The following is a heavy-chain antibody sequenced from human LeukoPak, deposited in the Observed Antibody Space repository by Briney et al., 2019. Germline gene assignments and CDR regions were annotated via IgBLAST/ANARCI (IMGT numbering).Heavy chain of an antibody. CDR2: ISYDGSDT. CDR3: ASARVVEVLATPTALDY. CDR1: GFTFSSCA. D-gene: IGHD2-2*01. J-gene: IGHJ4*02. V-gene: IGHV3-30-3*01. Sequence: GGSLSLSCAASGFTFSSCAMHWVRHAPGKGLEWVAIISYDGSDTYYTDSVKGRFTISRDNSKNTLYLQMNSLRAEDTAVYYCASARVVEVLATPTALDYWGQGTLVTVSS.